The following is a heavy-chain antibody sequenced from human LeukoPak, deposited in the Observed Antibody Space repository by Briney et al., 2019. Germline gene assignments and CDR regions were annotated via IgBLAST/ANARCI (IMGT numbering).Heavy chain of an antibody. CDR2: IYYTGST. V-gene: IGHV4-39*07. J-gene: IGHJ5*02. CDR1: SGSISSSSYY. CDR3: ARMWTGAGVRFDP. Sequence: SETLSLTCTVSSGSISSSSYYWGWIRQPPGKGLEWIGSIYYTGSTNYNPSLKSRVTISVDTSKNQFSLKLSSVTAADTAVYYCARMWTGAGVRFDPWGQGTLVTVSS. D-gene: IGHD3/OR15-3a*01.